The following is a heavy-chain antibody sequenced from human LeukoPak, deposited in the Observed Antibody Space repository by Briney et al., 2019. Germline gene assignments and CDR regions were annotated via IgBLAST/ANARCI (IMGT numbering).Heavy chain of an antibody. V-gene: IGHV3-21*06. CDR3: ARGVNRPNYYYYGMDV. CDR1: GFTFSIYN. Sequence: GGSLRLSCAASGFTFSIYNMNWVRQAPGKGLEWVSSISSSSSHLHYADSVKGRFIISRDNAKNSLYLQMNSLRAEDTAMYYCARGVNRPNYYYYGMDVWGQGTTVTVSS. J-gene: IGHJ6*02. CDR2: ISSSSSHL. D-gene: IGHD4-11*01.